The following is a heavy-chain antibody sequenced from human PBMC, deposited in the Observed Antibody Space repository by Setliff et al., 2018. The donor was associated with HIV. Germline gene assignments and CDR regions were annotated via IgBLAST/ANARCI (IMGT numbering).Heavy chain of an antibody. CDR1: GFTFSSYA. CDR3: ARDRFRGGVGTGLAEY. Sequence: GGSLRLSCAASGFTFSSYAMAWVRQAPGKGLEWVSAISGSGGSTYYADSVKGRFTISRDKSKNTVYLQMYSLSAEDTAVYYCARDRFRGGVGTGLAEYWGQGTVVTVSS. J-gene: IGHJ4*02. CDR2: ISGSGGST. V-gene: IGHV3-23*01. D-gene: IGHD3-16*01.